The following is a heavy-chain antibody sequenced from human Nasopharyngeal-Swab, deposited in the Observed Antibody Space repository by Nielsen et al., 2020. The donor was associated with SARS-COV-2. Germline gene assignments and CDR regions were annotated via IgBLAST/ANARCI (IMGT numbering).Heavy chain of an antibody. CDR1: GGSISSYY. CDR2: INHSGST. D-gene: IGHD5-12*01. J-gene: IGHJ4*02. CDR3: ARGGVYSGYDGFDY. V-gene: IGHV4-34*01. Sequence: SETLSLTCTVSGGSISSYYWSWIRQPPGKGLEWIGEINHSGSTNYNPSLKSRVTISVDTPKNQFSLKVSSVTAADTAVYYCARGGVYSGYDGFDYWGQGTLVTVSS.